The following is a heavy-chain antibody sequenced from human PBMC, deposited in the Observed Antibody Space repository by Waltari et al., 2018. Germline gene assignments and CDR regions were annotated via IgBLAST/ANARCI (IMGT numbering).Heavy chain of an antibody. CDR1: GFSIRGYW. CDR3: ARDGLGSSHDY. J-gene: IGHJ4*02. D-gene: IGHD6-6*01. V-gene: IGHV3-74*01. CDR2: IHSDGGST. Sequence: EVQLVESGGGLLQPGGSLRLSCAASGFSIRGYWMHWVRQAPGKGLVWVSRIHSDGGSTNYADSVGCRFTISRDNAKNMVYLQMNRLRADDTAVYFCARDGLGSSHDYWGQGTLVTVSS.